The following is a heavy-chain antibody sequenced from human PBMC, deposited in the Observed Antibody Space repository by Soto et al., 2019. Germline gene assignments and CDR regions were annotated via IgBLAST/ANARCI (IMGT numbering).Heavy chain of an antibody. Sequence: GGSLRLSCAVSGFTFSGFAMSWVRQAPGRGLEWVSAISGSSTTTYYADSVRGRFTISRDNSKNTLYLQMNSLRAEDTAIYYCARHNSEDSGYSKSNLWGQRTLVTVSS. CDR2: ISGSSTTT. CDR3: ARHNSEDSGYSKSNL. CDR1: GFTFSGFA. J-gene: IGHJ4*02. D-gene: IGHD3-22*01. V-gene: IGHV3-23*01.